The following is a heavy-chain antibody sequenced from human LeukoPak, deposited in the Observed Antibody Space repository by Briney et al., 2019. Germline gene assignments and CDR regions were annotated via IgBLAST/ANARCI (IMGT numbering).Heavy chain of an antibody. CDR3: ARSLGIAAAGTWYFDL. CDR1: GFTFSSYW. J-gene: IGHJ2*01. Sequence: PGGSLRLSCAASGFTFSSYWMSWVRQAPGKGLEWVANIKQDGSEKYYVDSVKGRFTISRDNAKNSLYLQMNSLRAEDTAVYYCARSLGIAAAGTWYFDLWGRGTLVTVSS. V-gene: IGHV3-7*01. D-gene: IGHD6-13*01. CDR2: IKQDGSEK.